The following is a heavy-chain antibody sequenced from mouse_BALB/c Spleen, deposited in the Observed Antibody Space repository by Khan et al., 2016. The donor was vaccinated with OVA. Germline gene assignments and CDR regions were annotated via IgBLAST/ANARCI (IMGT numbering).Heavy chain of an antibody. V-gene: IGHV3-8*02. CDR1: GDSITSGY. CDR2: IIYTGYT. CDR3: ARSTDRYAFVY. J-gene: IGHJ3*01. D-gene: IGHD2-14*01. Sequence: EVKLLESGPSLVKPSQTLSLTCSVTGDSITSGYWNLIRKFPGNKLEYMGYIIYTGYTYYNPSLKSRISITRHTSKNQYYLHLNSVTDEDTATYYCARSTDRYAFVYWGQGTLVTVSA.